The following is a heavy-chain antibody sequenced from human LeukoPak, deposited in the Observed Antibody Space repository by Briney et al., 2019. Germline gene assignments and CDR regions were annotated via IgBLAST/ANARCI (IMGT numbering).Heavy chain of an antibody. CDR3: AYTNNLKY. V-gene: IGHV3-7*01. J-gene: IGHJ1*01. Sequence: PGGSLGLSCAASGLSLSGQWMNWVRQAPGQGLEWVANIKHDGSEKYYVDSVEGRFTISRDDANSSLSLQMNSVRAEDTAVYYCAYTNNLKYWGQGTLVTVSS. D-gene: IGHD3-16*01. CDR1: GLSLSGQW. CDR2: IKHDGSEK.